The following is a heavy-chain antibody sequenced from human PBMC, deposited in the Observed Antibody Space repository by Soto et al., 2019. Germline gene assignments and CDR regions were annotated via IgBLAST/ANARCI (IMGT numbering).Heavy chain of an antibody. D-gene: IGHD4-17*01. V-gene: IGHV4-59*01. CDR3: ARVPMTTVTLFDY. CDR2: IYYSGST. CDR1: GGSISSYY. J-gene: IGHJ4*02. Sequence: SETLSLTCTVSGGSISSYYWSWIRQPPGKGLEWIGYIYYSGSTNYNPSLKSRVTISVDTSKNQFSLKLSSVTAADTAVYYCARVPMTTVTLFDYWGQGTLVTVSS.